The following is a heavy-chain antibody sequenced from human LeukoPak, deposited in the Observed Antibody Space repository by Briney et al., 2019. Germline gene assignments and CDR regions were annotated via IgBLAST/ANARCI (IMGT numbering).Heavy chain of an antibody. Sequence: SETLSLTGSVSGGSISSYCWSWIRQSPGRGLEWIGYIHYSGTTNNNPSLQSRVTISVDTSKNQFSLKLSSVTAADTAVYYCARHECAGDCYHIGDYYYYYGMDVWGQGTTVTVSS. CDR1: GGSISSYC. CDR2: IHYSGTT. J-gene: IGHJ6*02. D-gene: IGHD2-21*02. CDR3: ARHECAGDCYHIGDYYYYYGMDV. V-gene: IGHV4-59*08.